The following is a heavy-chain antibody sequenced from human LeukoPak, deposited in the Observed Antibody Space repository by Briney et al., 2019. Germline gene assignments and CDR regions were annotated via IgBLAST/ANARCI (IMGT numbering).Heavy chain of an antibody. D-gene: IGHD1-20*01. CDR2: IYPGDSDT. CDR3: ARHRGMTNKEINWFDP. CDR1: GYSFTSYW. Sequence: GESLKISCKGSGYSFTSYWIGWVRQMPGKGLEWMGIIYPGDSDTRYSPSFQGQVTISADKSISTAYLQWSSLKASGTAMYYCARHRGMTNKEINWFDPWGQGTLVTVSS. J-gene: IGHJ5*02. V-gene: IGHV5-51*01.